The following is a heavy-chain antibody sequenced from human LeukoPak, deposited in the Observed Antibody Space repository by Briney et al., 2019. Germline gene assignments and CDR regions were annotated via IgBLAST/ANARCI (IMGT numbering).Heavy chain of an antibody. D-gene: IGHD6-13*01. CDR3: VRDPGAATFDY. J-gene: IGHJ4*02. CDR2: IGGSGITI. CDR1: GCTFSSYE. Sequence: PGGSLRLSCAASGCTFSSYEMNWVRQAPGKGLEWVSYIGGSGITIYYADSVKGRFTISRDNAKNSLYLQMNSLRAEDTAVYYCVRDPGAATFDYWGQGTLVTVSS. V-gene: IGHV3-48*03.